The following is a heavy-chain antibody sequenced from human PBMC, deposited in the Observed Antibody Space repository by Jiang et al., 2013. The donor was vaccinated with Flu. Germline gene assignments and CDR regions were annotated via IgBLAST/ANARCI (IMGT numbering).Heavy chain of an antibody. D-gene: IGHD3-10*01. J-gene: IGHJ5*02. CDR3: ASHAYKYGSGSYAWFDP. CDR1: GFTFSDYY. Sequence: GLVKPGGSLRLSCATSGFTFSDYYMNWIRQAPGKGLEWVSYISSSGSYTNYADSVKGRFTISRDNAKNSLYLQMNSLRAEDTAVYYCASHAYKYGSGSYAWFDPWGQGTLVTVSS. CDR2: ISSSGSYT. V-gene: IGHV3-11*03.